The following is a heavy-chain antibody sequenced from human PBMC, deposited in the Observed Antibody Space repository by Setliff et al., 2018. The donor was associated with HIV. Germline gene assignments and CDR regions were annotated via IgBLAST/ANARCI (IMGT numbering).Heavy chain of an antibody. J-gene: IGHJ1*01. CDR2: IYSSGKT. CDR1: NVSINSYY. D-gene: IGHD2-15*01. CDR3: ARDPYCSGDGCFRYYQH. Sequence: SETMSLTCTVSNVSINSYYWSWIRQPPGRALEWVGRIYSSGKTNYNPSLKSRLKMSIDTSKNQFSLMLNSVTAADTAVYFCARDPYCSGDGCFRYYQHWGRGTLVTVSS. V-gene: IGHV4-4*07.